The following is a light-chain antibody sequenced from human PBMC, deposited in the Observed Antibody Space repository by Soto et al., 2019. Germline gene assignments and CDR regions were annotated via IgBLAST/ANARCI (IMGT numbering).Light chain of an antibody. J-gene: IGLJ1*01. CDR2: GNS. CDR1: SSNIGAGYD. Sequence: QSVLTQPPSVSGAPGQRVTISCTGSSSNIGAGYDVHWYQQLPGTAPRLLIYGNSNRPSGVPDRFSGSKSGTSASLASTGLQAEDEADYYCPSSDSSLNVFGTGTKLTVL. V-gene: IGLV1-40*01. CDR3: PSSDSSLNV.